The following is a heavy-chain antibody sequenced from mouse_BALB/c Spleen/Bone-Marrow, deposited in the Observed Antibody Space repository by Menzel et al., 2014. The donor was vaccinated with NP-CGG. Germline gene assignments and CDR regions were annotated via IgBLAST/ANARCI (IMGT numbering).Heavy chain of an antibody. CDR3: XXXXGRRDY. Sequence: SGPELVKPGASVKMSCKASGYTFTDYYMDWVKQSHGESFEWIGRVNPYNGDTSYNQKFKGKASLTVDKSSSSAYMELNSLTSEDXXXXXXXXXXGRRDYWGXGTSLTVSS. CDR1: GYTFTDYY. CDR2: VNPYNGDT. D-gene: IGHD3-3*01. V-gene: IGHV1-19*01. J-gene: IGHJ2*02.